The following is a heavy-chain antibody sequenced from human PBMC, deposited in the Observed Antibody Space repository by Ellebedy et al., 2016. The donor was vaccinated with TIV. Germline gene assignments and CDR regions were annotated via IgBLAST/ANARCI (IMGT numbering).Heavy chain of an antibody. D-gene: IGHD3-10*01. V-gene: IGHV4-61*02. CDR3: AGVWFGELFPNYYYYGMDV. CDR1: GGSISSGSYY. Sequence: LRLXXTVSGGSISSGSYYWSWIRQPAGKGLEWIGRIYTSGSTNYNPSLKSRVTMSVDTSKNQFSLKLSSVTAADTAVYYCAGVWFGELFPNYYYYGMDVWGQGTTVTVSS. CDR2: IYTSGST. J-gene: IGHJ6*02.